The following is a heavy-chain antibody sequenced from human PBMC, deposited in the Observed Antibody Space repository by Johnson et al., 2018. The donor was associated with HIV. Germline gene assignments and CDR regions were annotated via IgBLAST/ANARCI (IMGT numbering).Heavy chain of an antibody. CDR3: AREGVGTTCPFDI. CDR1: GFTFSDYY. J-gene: IGHJ3*02. V-gene: IGHV3-11*04. CDR2: ISSSGSTI. Sequence: VQLVESGGGVVQPGRSLRLSCAASGFTFSDYYMSWIRQAPGKGPEWVSYISSSGSTIYYADSVKGRFTISRDNAKNSLYLQMNSLRAEDTALYYCAREGVGTTCPFDIWGQGTKVTVS. D-gene: IGHD1-26*01.